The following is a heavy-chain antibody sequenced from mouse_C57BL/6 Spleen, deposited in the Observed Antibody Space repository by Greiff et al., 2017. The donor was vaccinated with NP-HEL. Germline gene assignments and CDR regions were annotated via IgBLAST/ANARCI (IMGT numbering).Heavy chain of an antibody. CDR3: AVIYYDYDDFDY. Sequence: VQLQQSGAELARPGALVKLSCKASGYTFTSYGISWVKQRTGQGLEWIGEIYPRSGNTYYNEKFKGKATLTADKSSSTAYMELRSLTSEDSAVYFCAVIYYDYDDFDYWGQGTTLTVSS. D-gene: IGHD2-4*01. J-gene: IGHJ2*01. CDR2: IYPRSGNT. V-gene: IGHV1-81*01. CDR1: GYTFTSYG.